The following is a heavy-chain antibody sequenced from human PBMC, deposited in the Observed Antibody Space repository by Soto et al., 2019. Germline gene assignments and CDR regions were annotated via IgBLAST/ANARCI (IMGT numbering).Heavy chain of an antibody. D-gene: IGHD2-2*01. Sequence: SETLSLTCTVSGGSISSSSYYWGWIRQPPGKGLEWIGSIYYSGSTYYNPSLKSRVTISVDTSKNQFSLKLSSVTAADTAVYYCANQLPRRNWFDPWGQGTLVTVSS. CDR2: IYYSGST. V-gene: IGHV4-39*01. CDR1: GGSISSSSYY. CDR3: ANQLPRRNWFDP. J-gene: IGHJ5*02.